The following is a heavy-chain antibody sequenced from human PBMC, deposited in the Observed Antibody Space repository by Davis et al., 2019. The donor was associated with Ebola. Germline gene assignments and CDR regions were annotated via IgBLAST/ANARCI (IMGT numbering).Heavy chain of an antibody. CDR2: INSDGSST. V-gene: IGHV3-74*01. CDR3: ARDREYYDFWSGYYYYYYYGMDV. J-gene: IGHJ6*02. CDR1: GFTFSSHW. D-gene: IGHD3-3*01. Sequence: GSLRPPCSAPGFTFSSHWTHWVRQAPGKGPVWVSRINSDGSSTSYADSVKGRFTISRDNAKNTLYLQMNSLRAEGTAVYYCARDREYYDFWSGYYYYYYYGMDVWGQGTTVTVSS.